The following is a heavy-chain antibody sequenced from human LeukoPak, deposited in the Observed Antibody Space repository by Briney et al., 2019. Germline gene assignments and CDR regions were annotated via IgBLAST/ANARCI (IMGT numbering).Heavy chain of an antibody. Sequence: GGSLRLSCAVSGITFTDYGLSWVRQVPGKGLEWVGGIIGSGGSTYYADPVKGRFTISRDISKNTLYLQINSLRAEDPAVYFGAKRGVAIRVFLVGFHKEASYFDSWGQGALVTVSS. CDR3: AKRGVAIRVFLVGFHKEASYFDS. D-gene: IGHD3-10*01. J-gene: IGHJ4*02. CDR1: GITFTDYG. CDR2: IIGSGGST. V-gene: IGHV3-23*01.